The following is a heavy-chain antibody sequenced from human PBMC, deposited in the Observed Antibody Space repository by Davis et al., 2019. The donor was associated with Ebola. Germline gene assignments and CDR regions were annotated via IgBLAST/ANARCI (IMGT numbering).Heavy chain of an antibody. J-gene: IGHJ4*02. CDR2: IKQDGSEK. Sequence: PSETLSLTCTVSGGSVSSGSYYWSWVRQAPGKGLEWVANIKQDGSEKYYVDSVKGRFTISRDNAKNSLYLQMNSLRAEDTAVYYCARYSSGWGQGTLVTVSS. CDR1: GGSVSSGSYY. D-gene: IGHD6-19*01. V-gene: IGHV3-7*01. CDR3: ARYSSG.